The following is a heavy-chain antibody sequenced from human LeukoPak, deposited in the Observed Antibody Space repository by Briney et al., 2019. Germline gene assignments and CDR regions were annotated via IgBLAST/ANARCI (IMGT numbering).Heavy chain of an antibody. Sequence: PSETLSLTCAVYGGSFSGYYWSWIRQPPGKGLEWIGEINHSGSTNYNPSLKSRVTISVDTSKNQFSLKLSSVTAADTAVYYCARGSVDIVATIGGGYYYYYMDVWGKGTTVTVSS. CDR3: ARGSVDIVATIGGGYYYYYMDV. J-gene: IGHJ6*03. D-gene: IGHD5-12*01. V-gene: IGHV4-34*01. CDR1: GGSFSGYY. CDR2: INHSGST.